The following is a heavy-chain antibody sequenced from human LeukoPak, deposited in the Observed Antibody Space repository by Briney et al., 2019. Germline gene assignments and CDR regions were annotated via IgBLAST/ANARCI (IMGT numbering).Heavy chain of an antibody. J-gene: IGHJ4*02. Sequence: SQTLSLTCTVSADSLSSGSHYWAWIRQFPGKGLESIGFIHHSGRSRHNPSLKDRVAISVDTSRKQFALKLSSVTAADTAMYYCARGGNRFGGFYFDYWGQGIQVIVSS. CDR1: ADSLSSGSHY. CDR3: ARGGNRFGGFYFDY. V-gene: IGHV4-31*03. CDR2: IHHSGRS. D-gene: IGHD3-10*01.